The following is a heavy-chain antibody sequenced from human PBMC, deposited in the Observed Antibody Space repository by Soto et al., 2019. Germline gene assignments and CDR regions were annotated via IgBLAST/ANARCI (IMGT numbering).Heavy chain of an antibody. Sequence: QVPLVQSGAEVKKPGASVKVSCKASGYTFTSYGISWVRQAPGQGLEWMGWISAYNGNTNYAQKLQGRVTMTTDTSTSTAHQELSSLRSDDTAVYYCASQHHSVGPDCYPSGEGYYYYYGMDVWGQGTTVTVFS. J-gene: IGHJ6*02. CDR3: ASQHHSVGPDCYPSGEGYYYYYGMDV. CDR1: GYTFTSYG. V-gene: IGHV1-18*01. CDR2: ISAYNGNT. D-gene: IGHD2-21*01.